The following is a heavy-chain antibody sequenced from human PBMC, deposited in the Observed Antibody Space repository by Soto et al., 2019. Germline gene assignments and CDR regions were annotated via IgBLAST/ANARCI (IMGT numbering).Heavy chain of an antibody. CDR3: AREVGENSSGWYYYYYGMDV. CDR1: GGSISSYY. Sequence: SETLSLTCTVSGGSISSYYWSWIRQPAGKGLEWIGRIYTSGSTNYNPSLKSRVTISVDTSKNQFSLKLSSVTAADTAVYYCAREVGENSSGWYYYYYGMDVWGQGTTVTVSS. CDR2: IYTSGST. V-gene: IGHV4-4*07. D-gene: IGHD6-19*01. J-gene: IGHJ6*02.